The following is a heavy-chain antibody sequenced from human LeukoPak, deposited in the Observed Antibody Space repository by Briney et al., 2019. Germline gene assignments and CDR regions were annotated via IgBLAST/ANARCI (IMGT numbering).Heavy chain of an antibody. Sequence: GGSLRLSCAASGFTFSSYSMNWVRQAPGKGLEWVAYISSSSNIMYHADSVKGRFAISRDNAKNSLYLQMNSLRDEDTAVYYCAGDFRNSHRLDIWGQGTLVTVSS. D-gene: IGHD4-11*01. CDR3: AGDFRNSHRLDI. CDR1: GFTFSSYS. V-gene: IGHV3-48*02. J-gene: IGHJ3*02. CDR2: ISSSSNIM.